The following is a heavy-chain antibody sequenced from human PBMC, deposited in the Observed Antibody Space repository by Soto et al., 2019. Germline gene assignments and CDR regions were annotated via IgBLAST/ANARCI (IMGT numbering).Heavy chain of an antibody. CDR3: ARDTYYYDSSGQPF. J-gene: IGHJ4*02. CDR2: IYSGGST. D-gene: IGHD3-22*01. Sequence: EVQLVESGGGLIQPGGSLRVSCAASGFTVSRSYMSWVRQAPGKGLEWVSVIYSGGSTNYADSVKGRFTISRDNSKNTLYLQMNILRVEDTAVYYCARDTYYYDSSGQPFWGQGSVVTVSS. CDR1: GFTVSRSY. V-gene: IGHV3-53*01.